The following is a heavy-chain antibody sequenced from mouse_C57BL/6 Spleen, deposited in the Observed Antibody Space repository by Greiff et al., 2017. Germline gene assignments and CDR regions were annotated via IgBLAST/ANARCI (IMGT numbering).Heavy chain of an antibody. D-gene: IGHD5-1-1*01. J-gene: IGHJ2*01. CDR3: TGRYRGLDY. CDR2: IRLKSDNYAT. CDR1: GFTFSNYW. Sequence: EVKLQESGGGLVQPGGSMKLSCVASGFTFSNYWMNWVRQSPEKGLEWVAQIRLKSDNYATHYAESVKGRFTISRDDSKSSVYLQMNNLRAEDTGIYYCTGRYRGLDYWGQGTTLTVSS. V-gene: IGHV6-3*01.